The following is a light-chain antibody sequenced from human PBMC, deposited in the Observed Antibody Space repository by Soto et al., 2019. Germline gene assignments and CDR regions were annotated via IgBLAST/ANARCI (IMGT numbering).Light chain of an antibody. J-gene: IGKJ5*01. Sequence: DIQMTQSPSSLSTSVGDRVTITCRASQSIAGYLSWYQQRPGKAPKFLIYSASSLQRGVPSRFSGSGSGTDFSLTINGLQPEDFATYFCQQSFSVPITFGQGTRLRL. V-gene: IGKV1-39*01. CDR2: SAS. CDR3: QQSFSVPIT. CDR1: QSIAGY.